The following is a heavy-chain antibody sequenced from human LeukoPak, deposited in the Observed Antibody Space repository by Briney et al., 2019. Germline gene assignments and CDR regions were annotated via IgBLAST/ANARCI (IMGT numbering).Heavy chain of an antibody. J-gene: IGHJ4*02. Sequence: GGSLRLSCATSGFTVSSNYMSWVRQAPGKGLEWVAVISYDGSNKYYADSVKGRFTISRDNSKNTLYLQMNSLRAEDTAVYYCAKDSIAAAGTDYWGQGTLVTVSS. CDR3: AKDSIAAAGTDY. CDR1: GFTVSSNY. CDR2: ISYDGSNK. V-gene: IGHV3-30*18. D-gene: IGHD6-13*01.